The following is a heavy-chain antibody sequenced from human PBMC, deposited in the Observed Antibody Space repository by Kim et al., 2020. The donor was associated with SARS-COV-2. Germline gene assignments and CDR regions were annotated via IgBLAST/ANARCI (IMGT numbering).Heavy chain of an antibody. Sequence: GGSLRLSCAVSGFTFEDYTLYWVRQAPGKGLEWVSAVSWDGGDTYYTDSVKGRFTISRDNSKRSLYLQMDSLRNEDSAFYYCARSLGFISHYDSYSGMDGGGQGTRVPVSS. J-gene: IGHJ6*02. CDR2: VSWDGGDT. CDR1: GFTFEDYT. CDR3: ARSLGFISHYDSYSGMDG. V-gene: IGHV3-43*01. D-gene: IGHD3-16*01.